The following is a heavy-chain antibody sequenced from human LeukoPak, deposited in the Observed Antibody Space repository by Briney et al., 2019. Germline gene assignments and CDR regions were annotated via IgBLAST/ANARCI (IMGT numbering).Heavy chain of an antibody. D-gene: IGHD3-16*01. CDR3: VSGGMGARQFSSGPFNY. V-gene: IGHV3-53*01. Sequence: ARGCLRLSSASSLFSATANYMSSVRQAPEKRLWWGSILYSGGPTYYTHSVKCRVTISTHDSKNTLYLLMNSLRAEDTTGYYCVSGGMGARQFSSGPFNYWGQGTLVTVSS. J-gene: IGHJ4*02. CDR2: LYSGGPT. CDR1: LFSATANY.